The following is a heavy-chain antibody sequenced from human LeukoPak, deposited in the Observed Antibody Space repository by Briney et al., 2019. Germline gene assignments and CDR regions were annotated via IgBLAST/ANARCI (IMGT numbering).Heavy chain of an antibody. J-gene: IGHJ5*02. CDR2: IYHSGST. V-gene: IGHV4-39*07. CDR3: ARHYDVLTAYPPTQLFDP. Sequence: SETLSLTCTVSGGSISSSSYCWGWIRQPPGKGLEWIESIYHSGSTYSNPSLKIRVTISVGTSKNQFSLKLNSVTAADTAVYYCARHYDVLTAYPPTQLFDPWGQGTLVTVSS. CDR1: GGSISSSSYC. D-gene: IGHD3-9*01.